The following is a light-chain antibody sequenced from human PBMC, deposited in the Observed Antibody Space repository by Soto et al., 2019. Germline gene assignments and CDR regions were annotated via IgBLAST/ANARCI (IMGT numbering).Light chain of an antibody. CDR1: SSDVGNYKY. Sequence: QSALTQSASVSGSPGQSITISCTGTSSDVGNYKYVSWYQQHPGKAPKLMIYEVSNWPSGVSNRFSGSKSGNTASLTISGLQAEDETDYYCFSYTSSGTYVFGTGTKLTVL. CDR3: FSYTSSGTYV. V-gene: IGLV2-14*01. CDR2: EVS. J-gene: IGLJ1*01.